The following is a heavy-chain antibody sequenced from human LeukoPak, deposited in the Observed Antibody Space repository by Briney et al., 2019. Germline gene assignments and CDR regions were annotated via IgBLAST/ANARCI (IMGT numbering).Heavy chain of an antibody. J-gene: IGHJ6*04. V-gene: IGHV1-69*04. CDR1: GGTFSSYT. CDR3: AREVEMATMGV. Sequence: SVKVSCKASGGTFSSYTISWVRQAPGQGLEWTGRIIPILGIANYAQKFQGRVTITADKSTSTAYMELSSLRSEDTAVYYCAREVEMATMGVWGKGTTVAVSS. CDR2: IIPILGIA. D-gene: IGHD5-24*01.